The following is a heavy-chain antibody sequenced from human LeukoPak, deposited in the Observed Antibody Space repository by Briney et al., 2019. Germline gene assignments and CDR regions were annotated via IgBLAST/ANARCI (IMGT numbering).Heavy chain of an antibody. CDR3: AKVGAAAGDWYFDL. D-gene: IGHD6-13*01. CDR1: GFTFSSYA. CDR2: ISGSGGST. Sequence: GGSLRLSCAASGFTFSSYAMSWVRQAPGKGLEWVSAISGSGGSTYYADSVKGRFTITRDNSKNTLYLQMNSLRAEDTAVYYCAKVGAAAGDWYFDLWGRGTLVTVSS. V-gene: IGHV3-23*01. J-gene: IGHJ2*01.